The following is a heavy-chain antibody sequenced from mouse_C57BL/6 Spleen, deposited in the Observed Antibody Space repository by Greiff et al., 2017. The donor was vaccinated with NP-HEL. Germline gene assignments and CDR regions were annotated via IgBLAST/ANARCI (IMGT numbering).Heavy chain of an antibody. J-gene: IGHJ3*01. V-gene: IGHV1-81*01. CDR1: GYTFTSYG. Sequence: QVQLQQSGAELARPGASVKLSCKASGYTFTSYGISWVKQRTGQGLEWIGEIYPRSGNTYYNEKFKGKAILTADKSSSTAYMELRSLTSEDSAVYFCASAVPWFAYWGQGTLVTVSA. D-gene: IGHD1-1*01. CDR3: ASAVPWFAY. CDR2: IYPRSGNT.